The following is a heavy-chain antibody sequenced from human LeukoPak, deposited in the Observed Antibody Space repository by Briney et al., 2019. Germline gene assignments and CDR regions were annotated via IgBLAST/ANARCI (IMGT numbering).Heavy chain of an antibody. CDR1: GITFSSYN. CDR3: ARRYGDYVGSFEY. D-gene: IGHD4-17*01. V-gene: IGHV3-21*01. J-gene: IGHJ4*02. Sequence: PGGSLRLSCAASGITFSSYNMNWVRQAPGKGLEWVSSISTSSSYIYYADSVKGRFTISRDNAKNSLYLQMNSLRAEDTAVYYCARRYGDYVGSFEYWGQGTQVTVSS. CDR2: ISTSSSYI.